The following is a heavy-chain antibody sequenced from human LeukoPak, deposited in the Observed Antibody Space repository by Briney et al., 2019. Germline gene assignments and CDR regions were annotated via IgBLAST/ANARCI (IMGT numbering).Heavy chain of an antibody. J-gene: IGHJ4*02. Sequence: ASVKVSCKASGYTFTGYYMHWVRQAPGQGLEWMGWINPNSGGTNYAQKFQGWVTMTRDTSISPAYMELSRLRSDDTAVYYCARGRFKDIVAMTYYFDYWGQGTLVTVSS. CDR1: GYTFTGYY. V-gene: IGHV1-2*04. CDR3: ARGRFKDIVAMTYYFDY. D-gene: IGHD5-12*01. CDR2: INPNSGGT.